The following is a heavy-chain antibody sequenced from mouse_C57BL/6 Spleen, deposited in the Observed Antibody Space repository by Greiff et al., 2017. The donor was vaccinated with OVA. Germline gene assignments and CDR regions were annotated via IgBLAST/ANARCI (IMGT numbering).Heavy chain of an antibody. CDR2: ISSGSSTI. Sequence: EVKLVESGGGLVKPGGSLKLSCAASGFTFSDYGMHWVRQAPEKGLEWVAYISSGSSTIYYADTVKGRFTISRDNAKNTLFLQMTSLRSEDTAMYYCARSVIYDGYYSYYAMDYWGQGTSVTVSS. D-gene: IGHD2-3*01. V-gene: IGHV5-17*01. CDR3: ARSVIYDGYYSYYAMDY. J-gene: IGHJ4*01. CDR1: GFTFSDYG.